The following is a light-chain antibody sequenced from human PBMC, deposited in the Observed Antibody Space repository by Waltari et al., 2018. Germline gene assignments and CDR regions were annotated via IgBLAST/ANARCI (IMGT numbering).Light chain of an antibody. CDR1: QTITTY. Sequence: DIQMTQSPSSLSASVGDRVTITCRASQTITTYFNWYQQKPGKPPKLLIYVASNLQSGVPSRFSGSGYGADFTLTISTLQPEDFATYYCQQSYSTPYTFGQGTKLDIK. V-gene: IGKV1-39*01. CDR2: VAS. CDR3: QQSYSTPYT. J-gene: IGKJ2*01.